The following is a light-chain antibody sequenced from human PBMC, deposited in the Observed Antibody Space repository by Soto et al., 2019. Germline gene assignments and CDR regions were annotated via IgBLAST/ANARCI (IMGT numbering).Light chain of an antibody. J-gene: IGLJ1*01. Sequence: QSVLTQPRSASGTPGQRVTISCSGSSFNIGSNTVNWYQQLPGTAPKLVIYNNNQRPSGVTDRFSGSKSGTSASLAISGLQSEDEEDYYCAAWDDGLNGPYVFGTGTKLTVL. V-gene: IGLV1-44*01. CDR3: AAWDDGLNGPYV. CDR2: NNN. CDR1: SFNIGSNT.